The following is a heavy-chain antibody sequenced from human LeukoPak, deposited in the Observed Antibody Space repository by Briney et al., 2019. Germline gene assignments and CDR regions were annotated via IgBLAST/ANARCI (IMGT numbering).Heavy chain of an antibody. CDR2: IKQDGSEK. J-gene: IGHJ4*02. CDR1: GFTFSSYW. Sequence: GGSLRLSCVASGFTFSSYWMSWVRQAPGKGLEWVANIKQDGSEKYYVDSVKGRFTISRDNAKNSLYLQMNSLRAEDTAVYYCARDVWPQGPVAGTGFDYWGQGTLVTVSS. V-gene: IGHV3-7*01. D-gene: IGHD6-19*01. CDR3: ARDVWPQGPVAGTGFDY.